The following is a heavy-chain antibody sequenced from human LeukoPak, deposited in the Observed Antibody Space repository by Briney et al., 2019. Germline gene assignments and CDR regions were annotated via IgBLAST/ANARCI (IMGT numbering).Heavy chain of an antibody. CDR3: ARGGCSSTSCYAGSSRAFDI. CDR2: IIPILGIA. J-gene: IGHJ3*02. V-gene: IGHV1-69*04. Sequence: ASVKVSCKASGGTSSSYAISWVRQDPGQGLEWMGRIIPILGIANYAQKFQGRVTITADKSTSTAYMELSSLRSEDTAVYYCARGGCSSTSCYAGSSRAFDIWGQGTMVTVSS. CDR1: GGTSSSYA. D-gene: IGHD2-2*01.